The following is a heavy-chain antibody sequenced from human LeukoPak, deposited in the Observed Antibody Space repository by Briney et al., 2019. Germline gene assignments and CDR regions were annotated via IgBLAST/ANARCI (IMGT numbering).Heavy chain of an antibody. D-gene: IGHD3-22*01. CDR1: GGSISSYY. Sequence: PSETLSLTCTVSGGSISSYYWSWIRQPPGKGLEWIGYIYYSGSTYYNPSLKGRVTISVDTSKNQFSLKLSSVTAADTAVYYCARDVPSGYYPNVDYWGQGTLVTVSS. V-gene: IGHV4-59*12. CDR3: ARDVPSGYYPNVDY. CDR2: IYYSGST. J-gene: IGHJ4*02.